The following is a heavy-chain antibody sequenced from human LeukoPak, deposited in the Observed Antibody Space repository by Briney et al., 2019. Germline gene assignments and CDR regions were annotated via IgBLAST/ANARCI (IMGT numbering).Heavy chain of an antibody. CDR1: GYSISSGYY. D-gene: IGHD6-19*01. J-gene: IGHJ4*02. CDR2: IYHSGST. CDR3: ARGGAVAGSFDY. V-gene: IGHV4-38-2*02. Sequence: SETLSLTCTVSGYSISSGYYWGWIRQPPGKGLEWIGSIYHSGSTYYNPSLKSRVTISVDKSKNQFSLKLSSVTAADTAVYYCARGGAVAGSFDYWGQGTLVTVSS.